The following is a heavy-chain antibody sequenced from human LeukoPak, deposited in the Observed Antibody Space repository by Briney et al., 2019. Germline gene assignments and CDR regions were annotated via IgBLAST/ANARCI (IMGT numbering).Heavy chain of an antibody. V-gene: IGHV3-21*01. Sequence: GGSLRLSCAASGFTFSIYSMNWVRQAPGKGLEWVSSISSSSSYIYYADSVKGRFTISSDNAKNSLYLQMNSLSAEDTAVYYCARGSDIVVVPAAYFDYWGQGALVTVSS. D-gene: IGHD2-2*01. J-gene: IGHJ4*02. CDR1: GFTFSIYS. CDR2: ISSSSSYI. CDR3: ARGSDIVVVPAAYFDY.